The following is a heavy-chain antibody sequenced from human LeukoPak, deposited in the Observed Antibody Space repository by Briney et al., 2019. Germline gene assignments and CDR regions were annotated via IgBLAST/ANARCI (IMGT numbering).Heavy chain of an antibody. Sequence: ASVKVSCKASGYGFSSYGISWVRQAPGQGLEWMGWISAYSGNTKYAQKFQGRVTMTTDTSTGTAYIELRSLRSDDTAVHYCARGPMYSTSYYAPDYWGQGTPVTVSS. J-gene: IGHJ4*02. CDR3: ARGPMYSTSYYAPDY. D-gene: IGHD6-13*01. V-gene: IGHV1-18*01. CDR2: ISAYSGNT. CDR1: GYGFSSYG.